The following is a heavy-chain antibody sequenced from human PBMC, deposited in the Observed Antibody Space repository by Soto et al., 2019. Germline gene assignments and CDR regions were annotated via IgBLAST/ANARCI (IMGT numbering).Heavy chain of an antibody. D-gene: IGHD2-21*02. CDR3: VAEVYLGGDCCHFDY. Sequence: QVQVVQSGPEVKEPGTSVKVSCRASGFTFSNSAVQWVRQARGQRLEWIGWIVVGRGNTNYAQEYQERITITRDISTNTAYMELSSLRSEDTAVYYCVAEVYLGGDCCHFDYWGQGTVVTVSS. CDR2: IVVGRGNT. CDR1: GFTFSNSA. V-gene: IGHV1-58*01. J-gene: IGHJ4*02.